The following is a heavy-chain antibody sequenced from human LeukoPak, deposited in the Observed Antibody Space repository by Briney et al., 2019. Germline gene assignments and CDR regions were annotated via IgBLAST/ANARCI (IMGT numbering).Heavy chain of an antibody. Sequence: GGSLRLSCATSGFTFDSYIMTWVRQAPGKGLAWVSGLCDTDGSTYYTKSVKSRFTISRDSSKNPLYLQMDSLRAEDTAIYYCTKGRGDLGSLRRSFDYWGQGTLVTVSS. CDR2: LCDTDGST. J-gene: IGHJ4*02. CDR3: TKGRGDLGSLRRSFDY. V-gene: IGHV3-23*01. D-gene: IGHD3-16*01. CDR1: GFTFDSYI.